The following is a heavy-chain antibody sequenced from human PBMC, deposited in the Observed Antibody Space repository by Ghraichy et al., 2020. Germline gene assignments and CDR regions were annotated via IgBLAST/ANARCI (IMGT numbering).Heavy chain of an antibody. CDR3: VTGVGWQPDY. J-gene: IGHJ4*01. Sequence: SQTLSLTCTVSGVSISAYYCNWVRQPPGKGLEWFGYAYHSGRTKYNPSLETRVTISLDASKNQFSLNLTSVTAADTAVYYCVTGVGWQPDYWGHGTLVTVS. D-gene: IGHD5-24*01. CDR2: AYHSGRT. V-gene: IGHV4-59*08. CDR1: GVSISAYY.